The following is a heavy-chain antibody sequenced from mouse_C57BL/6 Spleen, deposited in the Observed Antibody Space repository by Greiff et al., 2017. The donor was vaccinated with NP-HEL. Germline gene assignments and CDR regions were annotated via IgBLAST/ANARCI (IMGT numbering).Heavy chain of an antibody. J-gene: IGHJ4*01. V-gene: IGHV14-4*01. Sequence: VQLQQSGAELVRPGASVKLSCTASGFNIKDAYMHWVKQRPEQGLEWIGWIDPENGDTEYASKFQGKATITADTSSNTAYLQRSSLTSEDTAVYYCTTCYSNYYAMDYWGQGTSVTVSS. CDR3: TTCYSNYYAMDY. CDR1: GFNIKDAY. CDR2: IDPENGDT. D-gene: IGHD2-5*01.